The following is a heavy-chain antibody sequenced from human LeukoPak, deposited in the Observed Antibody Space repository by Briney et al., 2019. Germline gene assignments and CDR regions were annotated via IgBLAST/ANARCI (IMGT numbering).Heavy chain of an antibody. CDR2: ISGSGGST. V-gene: IGHV3-23*01. J-gene: IGHJ4*02. CDR3: TSAFVEMATERLFDY. D-gene: IGHD5-24*01. CDR1: GFTFSSYA. Sequence: GGSLRLSCAASGFTFSSYAMSWVRQAPGKGLEWVSAISGSGGSTYYADSVKGRFTISRDDSKNTAYLQMNSLRTEDTAVYYCTSAFVEMATERLFDYWGQGTLVTVSS.